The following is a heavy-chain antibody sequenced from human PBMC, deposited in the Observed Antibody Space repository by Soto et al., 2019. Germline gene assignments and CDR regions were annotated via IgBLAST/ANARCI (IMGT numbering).Heavy chain of an antibody. CDR1: GFTFSSYW. J-gene: IGHJ3*02. D-gene: IGHD3-10*01. CDR2: IKQDGSEK. Sequence: GGSLRLSCAASGFTFSSYWMSWVRQAPGKGLEWVANIKQDGSEKYYVDSVKGRFTISRDNAKNSLYLQMNSLRAEDMAVYYCASDDGAYDAFDIWGQGTMVTVSS. CDR3: ASDDGAYDAFDI. V-gene: IGHV3-7*03.